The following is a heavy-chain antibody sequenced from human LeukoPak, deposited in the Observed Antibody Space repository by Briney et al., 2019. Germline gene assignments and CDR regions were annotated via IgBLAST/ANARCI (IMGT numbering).Heavy chain of an antibody. D-gene: IGHD2-2*01. Sequence: GESLKISCAASGFTFRNYAMSWVRQAPGKGLEWVSAISGSGDSTYYADSVKGRFTISRDSSKNTLYLQMNSLRAEDTAVYYCAKDQDCSITSCYVFDCWGQGTLVIVSS. CDR3: AKDQDCSITSCYVFDC. J-gene: IGHJ4*02. CDR2: ISGSGDST. CDR1: GFTFRNYA. V-gene: IGHV3-23*01.